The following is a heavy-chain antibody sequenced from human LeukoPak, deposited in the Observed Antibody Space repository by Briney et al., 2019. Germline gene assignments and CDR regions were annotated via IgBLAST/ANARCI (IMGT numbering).Heavy chain of an antibody. CDR3: ARDSTNYDFWSGPLFDI. D-gene: IGHD3-3*01. Sequence: SETLSLTCTVSGGSLSSGGYYWSWIRQPPGKGLEWIGYIYHSGSTYYNPSLKSRVTISVDRSKNQFSLKLSSVTAADTAVYYCARDSTNYDFWSGPLFDIWGQGTMVTVSS. J-gene: IGHJ3*02. V-gene: IGHV4-30-2*01. CDR2: IYHSGST. CDR1: GGSLSSGGYY.